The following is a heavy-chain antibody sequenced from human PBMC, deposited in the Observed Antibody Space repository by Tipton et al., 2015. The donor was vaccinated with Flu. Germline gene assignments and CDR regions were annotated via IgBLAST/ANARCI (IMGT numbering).Heavy chain of an antibody. V-gene: IGHV4-59*07. CDR2: IYYSGST. CDR1: GASIASYY. Sequence: TLSLTCAVSGASIASYYWSWIRQPPGKGLEWIAYIYYSGSTNYNPSLKSRVTISVDMSKNQFSLKLNSVTAADTAVYYCARSPGYYFDYWGQGTLVTVSS. J-gene: IGHJ4*02. CDR3: ARSPGYYFDY.